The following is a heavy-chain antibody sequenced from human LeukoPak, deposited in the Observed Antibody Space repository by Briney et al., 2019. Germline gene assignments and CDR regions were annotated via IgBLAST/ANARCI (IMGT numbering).Heavy chain of an antibody. CDR1: GGSFSGYY. J-gene: IGHJ4*02. Sequence: PSETLSLTCAVYGGSFSGYYWSWIRQPPGKGLEWIGEINHSGSTNYNPSLKSRVTISVDTSKNQFSLKLSSVTAADTAVYYCARERPRWLQLTYYFDYWGQGTLVTVSS. CDR3: ARERPRWLQLTYYFDY. V-gene: IGHV4-34*01. D-gene: IGHD5-24*01. CDR2: INHSGST.